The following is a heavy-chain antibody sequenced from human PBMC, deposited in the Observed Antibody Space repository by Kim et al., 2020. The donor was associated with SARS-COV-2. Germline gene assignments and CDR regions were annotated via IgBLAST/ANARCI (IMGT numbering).Heavy chain of an antibody. CDR2: IYPGDSGT. V-gene: IGHV5-51*01. Sequence: GESLKISCKGSGYSFTSYWIGWVRQMPGKGLEWMGIIYPGDSGTRYSPSFQGQVTISADKSISTAYLQWSSLKASDTAMYYCARQGNSGYDLAPFDYWGQGTLVTVSS. J-gene: IGHJ4*02. D-gene: IGHD5-12*01. CDR3: ARQGNSGYDLAPFDY. CDR1: GYSFTSYW.